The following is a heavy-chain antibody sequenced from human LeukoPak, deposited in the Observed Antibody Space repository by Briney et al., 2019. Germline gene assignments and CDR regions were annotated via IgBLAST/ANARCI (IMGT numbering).Heavy chain of an antibody. CDR2: IWYDGSNK. CDR3: ARDMKPRDMYYYYGMDV. V-gene: IGHV3-33*08. CDR1: GFTFSSYA. D-gene: IGHD3-16*01. Sequence: PGGSLRLSCAASGFTFSSYAMSWVRQAPGKGLEWVAVIWYDGSNKYYADSVKGRFTISRDNSKNTLYLQMNSLRAEDTAVYYCARDMKPRDMYYYYGMDVWGQGTTVTVSS. J-gene: IGHJ6*02.